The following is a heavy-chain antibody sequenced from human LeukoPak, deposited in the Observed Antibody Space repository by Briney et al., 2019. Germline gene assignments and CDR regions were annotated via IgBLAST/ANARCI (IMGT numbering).Heavy chain of an antibody. V-gene: IGHV4-30-4*08. J-gene: IGHJ4*02. D-gene: IGHD2-2*01. Sequence: PSETLSLTCTVSGGSISSGDYYWSWIRQPPGKGLEWIGYIYYSGSTYYNPSLKSRVTISVDTSKNQFSLKLSSVTAADTAVYYCARDQKYCSSTSCPGGFDYWGQGTLVTVSS. CDR2: IYYSGST. CDR1: GGSISSGDYY. CDR3: ARDQKYCSSTSCPGGFDY.